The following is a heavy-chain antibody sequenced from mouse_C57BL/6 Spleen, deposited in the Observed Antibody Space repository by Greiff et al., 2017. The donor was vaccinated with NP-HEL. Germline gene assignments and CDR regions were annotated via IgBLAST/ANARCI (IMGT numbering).Heavy chain of an antibody. J-gene: IGHJ2*01. CDR2: IYPGDGDT. CDR1: GYAFSSYW. Sequence: VKLMESGAELVKPGASVKISCKASGYAFSSYWMNWVKQRPGKGLEWIGQIYPGDGDTNYNGKFKGKATLTADKSSSTAYMQLSSLTSEDSAVYFCARGGVTTRYYFDYWGQGTTLTVSS. D-gene: IGHD2-2*01. CDR3: ARGGVTTRYYFDY. V-gene: IGHV1-80*01.